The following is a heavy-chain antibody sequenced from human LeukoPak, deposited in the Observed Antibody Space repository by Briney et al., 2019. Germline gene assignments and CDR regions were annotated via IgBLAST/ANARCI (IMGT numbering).Heavy chain of an antibody. CDR1: GGSISSSSYY. CDR3: ARAGYDSSGYYYVDY. CDR2: TYYSGST. V-gene: IGHV4-39*07. D-gene: IGHD3-22*01. Sequence: SETLSLTCTVSGGSISSSSYYWGWIRQPPGKGLEWIGSTYYSGSTYYNPSLKSRVTISVDTSKNQFSLKLSSVTAADTAVYYCARAGYDSSGYYYVDYWGQGTLVTVSS. J-gene: IGHJ4*02.